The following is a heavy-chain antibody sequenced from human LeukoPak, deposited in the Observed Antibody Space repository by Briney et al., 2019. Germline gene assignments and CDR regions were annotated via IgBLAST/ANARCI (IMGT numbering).Heavy chain of an antibody. D-gene: IGHD6-19*01. CDR2: IYTSGST. CDR1: GGSISSYY. CDR3: AVLPHIAVAGTFDY. V-gene: IGHV4-4*07. J-gene: IGHJ4*02. Sequence: SETLSLTCTVSGGSISSYYWSWIRQPAGKGLEWIGRIYTSGSTNYNPSLKSRVTISVDTSKNQFSLKLSSVTAADTAVYYCAVLPHIAVAGTFDYWGQGTLVTVSS.